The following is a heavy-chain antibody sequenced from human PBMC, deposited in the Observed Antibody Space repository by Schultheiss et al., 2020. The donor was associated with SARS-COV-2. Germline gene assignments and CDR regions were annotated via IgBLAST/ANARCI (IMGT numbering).Heavy chain of an antibody. CDR2: IRSKTDGGTT. Sequence: GGSLRLSCAASGFTFSGSAMHWVRQASGKGLEWVGRIRSKTDGGTTDYAAPVKGRFTISRDNAKNSLYLQMNSLRAEDTAVYYCARDPTYYDSRWFDPWGQGTLVTVSS. CDR1: GFTFSGSA. CDR3: ARDPTYYDSRWFDP. J-gene: IGHJ5*02. D-gene: IGHD3-3*01. V-gene: IGHV3-15*01.